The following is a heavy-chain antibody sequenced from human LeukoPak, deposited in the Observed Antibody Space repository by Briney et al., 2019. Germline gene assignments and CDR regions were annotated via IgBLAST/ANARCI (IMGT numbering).Heavy chain of an antibody. CDR1: GFTFSDYA. CDR3: AKSGGYSYIENFDY. J-gene: IGHJ4*02. D-gene: IGHD5-18*01. CDR2: TSGSGGST. Sequence: PGGSLRVSCAASGFTFSDYAVSWVRQAPGKGLEWVSGTSGSGGSTFYADSVKGRFTMSRDNSKNTLYFLMNSLRAEDTAVYYCAKSGGYSYIENFDYWGQGTLVTVSS. V-gene: IGHV3-23*01.